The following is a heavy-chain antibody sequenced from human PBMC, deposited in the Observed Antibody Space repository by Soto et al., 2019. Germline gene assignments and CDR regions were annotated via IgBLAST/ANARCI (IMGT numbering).Heavy chain of an antibody. Sequence: QVQLVESGGGVVQPGRSLRLSCAASGFTFSSYAMHWVRQAPGKGLEWVAVISYDGCNKYYADSVKGRFTISRDNSKNTLYLQMNSLRAEDTAVYYCARDPHHGITIFGVVIPTSYYYYGMDVWGQGTTVTVSS. CDR3: ARDPHHGITIFGVVIPTSYYYYGMDV. J-gene: IGHJ6*02. V-gene: IGHV3-30-3*01. D-gene: IGHD3-3*01. CDR1: GFTFSSYA. CDR2: ISYDGCNK.